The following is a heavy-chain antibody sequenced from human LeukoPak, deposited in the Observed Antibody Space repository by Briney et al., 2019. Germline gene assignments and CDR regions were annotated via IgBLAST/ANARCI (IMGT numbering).Heavy chain of an antibody. J-gene: IGHJ6*02. V-gene: IGHV3-49*04. CDR1: GFTFGDYA. Sequence: GGSLRLSCTASGFTFGDYAMSWVRQAPGKGLEWVGFIRSKAYSGTTEYAASVKGRFTISRDDSKSIAYLQMNSLKTEDTAVYYCTRDCSSTSCYINGMVVWGQGTTVTVSS. CDR3: TRDCSSTSCYINGMVV. D-gene: IGHD2-2*02. CDR2: IRSKAYSGTT.